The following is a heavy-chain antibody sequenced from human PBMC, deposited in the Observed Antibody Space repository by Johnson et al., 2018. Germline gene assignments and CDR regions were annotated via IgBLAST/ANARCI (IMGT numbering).Heavy chain of an antibody. CDR3: ARDLISYDYYMDV. CDR2: ISSSGSTI. CDR1: GFIFSDYY. J-gene: IGHJ6*03. V-gene: IGHV3-11*04. Sequence: QVQLVEAGGGLVKPGGSLRLSCAASGFIFSDYYMSWIRQAPGKGLEWVSYISSSGSTIYYADSVKGRFTISRDNAKNPLYLQMNSLRAEDTAVYYCARDLISYDYYMDVWGKGTTVTVSS. D-gene: IGHD2-15*01.